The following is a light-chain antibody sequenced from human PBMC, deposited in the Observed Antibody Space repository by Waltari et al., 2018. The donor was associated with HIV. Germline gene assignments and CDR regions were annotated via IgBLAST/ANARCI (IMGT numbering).Light chain of an antibody. CDR1: RSLLHSSKNKND. J-gene: IGKJ1*01. CDR2: WAS. V-gene: IGKV4-1*01. Sequence: DIVMTQSPDSLAVCPGGRATINCRSSRSLLHSSKNKNDLAWYQQKPGQPPKLLIYWASTRQSGVPERFSGSGSGTDFTLTISSLQAEDAAVYYCQQYFSLPATFGQGTKVEIK. CDR3: QQYFSLPAT.